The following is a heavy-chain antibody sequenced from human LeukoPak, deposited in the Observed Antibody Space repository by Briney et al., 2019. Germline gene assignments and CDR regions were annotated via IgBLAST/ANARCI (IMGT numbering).Heavy chain of an antibody. Sequence: KPGGSLRLSCAASGFTFSDYYMSWIRQAPGQGLEWVSHISSSSSTIYYADSVKGRFTISRDNAKNSLYLQMNSLRAEDTAVYYCARGAYSSGWAYFDHWGQGTLVTVSS. CDR3: ARGAYSSGWAYFDH. CDR1: GFTFSDYY. D-gene: IGHD6-19*01. J-gene: IGHJ4*02. CDR2: ISSSSSTI. V-gene: IGHV3-11*04.